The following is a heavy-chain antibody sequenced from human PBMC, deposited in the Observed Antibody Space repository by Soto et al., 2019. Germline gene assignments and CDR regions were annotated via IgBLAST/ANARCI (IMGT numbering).Heavy chain of an antibody. D-gene: IGHD6-19*01. CDR1: GGSISSSSYY. CDR2: IYYSGST. V-gene: IGHV4-39*01. J-gene: IGHJ4*02. Sequence: SETLSLTCTVSGGSISSSSYYWGWIRQPPGKGLEWIGSIYYSGSTYYNPSLKSRVTISVDTSKNQFSLKLSSVTAADTAVYYCARQYRIAVAGGIDYWGQGTLVTVSS. CDR3: ARQYRIAVAGGIDY.